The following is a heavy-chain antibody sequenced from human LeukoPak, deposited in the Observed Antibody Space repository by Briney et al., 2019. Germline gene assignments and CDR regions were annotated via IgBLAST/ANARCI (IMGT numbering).Heavy chain of an antibody. Sequence: AGGSLRLSCAASGFTFSNYAMNWIRQAPGKGLEWVASVSSSGAYIYYADSVKGRFTISRDNAKNSLYLQMNSLRAEDTAVYYCARSNYGDYVDYWGQGTLVTVSS. CDR3: ARSNYGDYVDY. CDR2: VSSSGAYI. CDR1: GFTFSNYA. V-gene: IGHV3-21*01. J-gene: IGHJ4*02. D-gene: IGHD4-11*01.